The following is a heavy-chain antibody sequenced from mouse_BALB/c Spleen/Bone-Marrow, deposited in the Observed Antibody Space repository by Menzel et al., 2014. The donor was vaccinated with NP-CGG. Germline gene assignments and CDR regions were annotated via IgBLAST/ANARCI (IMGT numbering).Heavy chain of an antibody. J-gene: IGHJ2*01. CDR2: INPSNGGT. CDR3: TIGGLDY. CDR1: GYTFTSYR. Sequence: VKLVESGAELVKPGASVKLSCKASGYTFTSYRMHWVKLRPGQGFEWIGEINPSNGGTNYNEKFKRKATLTVDESSSTAYMQLSSLTSEDSAVYYCTIGGLDYWGQGTTLTVSS. V-gene: IGHV1S16*01.